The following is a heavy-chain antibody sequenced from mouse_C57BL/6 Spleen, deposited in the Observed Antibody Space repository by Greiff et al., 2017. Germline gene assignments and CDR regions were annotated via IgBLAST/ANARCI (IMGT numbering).Heavy chain of an antibody. D-gene: IGHD2-5*01. V-gene: IGHV14-3*01. Sequence: VQLKESVAELVRPGASVKLSCTASGFNIKNTYMHWVKQRPEQGLEWIGRIDPANGNTTYAPKFQGKATITADTSSNTAYLQLSSLTSEDTAVYYCAGGSNYDYAMDYWGQGTSVTVSS. CDR1: GFNIKNTY. CDR2: IDPANGNT. CDR3: AGGSNYDYAMDY. J-gene: IGHJ4*01.